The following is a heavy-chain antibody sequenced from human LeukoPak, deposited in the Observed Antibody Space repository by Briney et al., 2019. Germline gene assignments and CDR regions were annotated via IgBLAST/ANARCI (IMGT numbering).Heavy chain of an antibody. CDR2: IHHSGSS. J-gene: IGHJ4*02. CDR3: ARINYDDRYYFDF. Sequence: PSETLSLTCTVSGDSTSGDDDYWNWIRQPPGKGLEWIGYIHHSGSSYYNPSLKGRVTMSVDTSRNHFSLDLRSVTASDTAIYYCARINYDDRYYFDFWGQGTLITVSP. V-gene: IGHV4-30-4*01. D-gene: IGHD4-17*01. CDR1: GDSTSGDDDY.